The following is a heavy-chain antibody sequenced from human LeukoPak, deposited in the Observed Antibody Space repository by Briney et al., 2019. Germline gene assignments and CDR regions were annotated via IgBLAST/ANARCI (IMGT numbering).Heavy chain of an antibody. CDR1: GGTFSSYA. CDR3: ARDGARYCSSTSCSSIDY. V-gene: IGHV1-69*13. CDR2: IIPIFDTA. J-gene: IGHJ4*02. Sequence: SVKVSCKASGGTFSSYAISWVRQAPGQGLEWMGGIIPIFDTANYAQKFQGRVTITADESTSTAYMELSSLRSEDTAVYYCARDGARYCSSTSCSSIDYWGQGTLVTVSS. D-gene: IGHD2-2*01.